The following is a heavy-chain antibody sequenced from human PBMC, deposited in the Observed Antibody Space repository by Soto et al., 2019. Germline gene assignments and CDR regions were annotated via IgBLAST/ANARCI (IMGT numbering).Heavy chain of an antibody. D-gene: IGHD3-10*01. Sequence: PGGSLRLSCAASGFTFSSYAMHWVRQAPGKGLEWVAVISYDGSNKYYADSVKGRFTISRDNSKNTLSLQMDSLRAEDTAVYYCAREFAPGSPNYDYWGLGTLVTSPQ. J-gene: IGHJ4*02. CDR1: GFTFSSYA. CDR2: ISYDGSNK. V-gene: IGHV3-30-3*01. CDR3: AREFAPGSPNYDY.